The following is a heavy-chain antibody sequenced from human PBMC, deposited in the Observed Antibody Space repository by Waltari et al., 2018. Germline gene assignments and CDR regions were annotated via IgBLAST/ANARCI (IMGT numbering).Heavy chain of an antibody. CDR3: AKLLAAAGTGYYYYGMDV. J-gene: IGHJ6*02. CDR2: IRGSGGSN. V-gene: IGHV3-23*01. Sequence: EVQLLESGGGLVQPGGSLRLSCAASGFTFSSYAMSWVRQAPGKGLEWVSAIRGSGGSNYYADSVKGRFTISRDNSKNTLYLQMNSLSAEDTAVYYCAKLLAAAGTGYYYYGMDVWGQGTTVTVSS. CDR1: GFTFSSYA. D-gene: IGHD6-13*01.